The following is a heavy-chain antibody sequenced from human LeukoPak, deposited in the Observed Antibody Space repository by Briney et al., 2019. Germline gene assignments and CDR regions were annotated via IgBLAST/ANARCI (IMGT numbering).Heavy chain of an antibody. Sequence: SETLSLTCAVYGGSFSGYYWSWIRQPPGKGLEWIGEINHSGSTNYNPSLKSRVTISVDPSKNQFSLKLNSVTAADTAVYYCTGQAPKPYSGNHAYWGQGTLVTVSS. CDR1: GGSFSGYY. D-gene: IGHD1-26*01. V-gene: IGHV4-34*01. CDR2: INHSGST. J-gene: IGHJ4*02. CDR3: TGQAPKPYSGNHAY.